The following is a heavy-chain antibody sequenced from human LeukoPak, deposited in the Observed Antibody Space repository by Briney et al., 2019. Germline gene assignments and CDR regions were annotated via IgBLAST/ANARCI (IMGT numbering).Heavy chain of an antibody. Sequence: ASVKVSCKASGYTFTSYGISWVRQAPGQGLEWMGWISAYNGNTNYAQKFQGRVTITADKSTSTAYMELSSLRSEDTAVYYCAICSIVSSGWYEFDYWGQGTLVTVSS. V-gene: IGHV1-18*01. J-gene: IGHJ4*02. CDR3: AICSIVSSGWYEFDY. CDR2: ISAYNGNT. CDR1: GYTFTSYG. D-gene: IGHD6-19*01.